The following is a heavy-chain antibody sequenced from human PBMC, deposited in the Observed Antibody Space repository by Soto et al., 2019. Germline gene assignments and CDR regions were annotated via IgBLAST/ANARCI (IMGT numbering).Heavy chain of an antibody. Sequence: GGSLRLSCAASGFTFSSYAMHWVRQAPGKGLEYVSAISSNGGSTYYANSVKGRFTISRDNSKNRLYLQMGSLRAEDMAVYYCARYGPVRGSGGSGASYYYYMDVWGKGTTVTVSS. CDR2: ISSNGGST. D-gene: IGHD2-15*01. V-gene: IGHV3-64*01. J-gene: IGHJ6*03. CDR3: ARYGPVRGSGGSGASYYYYMDV. CDR1: GFTFSSYA.